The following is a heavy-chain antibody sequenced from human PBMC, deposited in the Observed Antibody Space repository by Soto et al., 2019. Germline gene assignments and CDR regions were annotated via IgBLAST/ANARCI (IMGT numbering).Heavy chain of an antibody. CDR3: ARDLRKLRYFDY. CDR2: LSADENNK. CDR1: GFTFSTYA. J-gene: IGHJ4*02. Sequence: PGGSLRLSCTASGFTFSTYAFHWVRQAPGKGLEWVAVLSADENNKYYADSVKGRFTISRDNSKSTLYLQMNSLRAEDTAVYYCARDLRKLRYFDYWGQGTLVTVSS. V-gene: IGHV3-30-3*01. D-gene: IGHD3-9*01.